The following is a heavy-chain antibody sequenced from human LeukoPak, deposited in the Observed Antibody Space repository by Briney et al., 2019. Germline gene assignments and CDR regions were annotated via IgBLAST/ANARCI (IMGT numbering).Heavy chain of an antibody. CDR1: GFTFSDYY. CDR2: ISSSGSTI. J-gene: IGHJ3*02. D-gene: IGHD2-2*01. Sequence: GGSLRLSCAASGFTFSDYYMSWIRQAPGKRLEWVSYISSSGSTIYYADSVKGRFTISRDNAKNSLYLQMNSLGAEDTAVYYCARERGSCSSTSCYRAFDIWGQGTMVTVSS. CDR3: ARERGSCSSTSCYRAFDI. V-gene: IGHV3-11*04.